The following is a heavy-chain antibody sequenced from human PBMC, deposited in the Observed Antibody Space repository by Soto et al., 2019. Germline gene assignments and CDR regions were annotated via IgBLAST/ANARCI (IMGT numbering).Heavy chain of an antibody. J-gene: IGHJ4*02. D-gene: IGHD1-26*01. Sequence: QVQLQESGPGLVKPSGTLSLTCTVSGGSMTSSNWWNWVRQSPGKGLEWIGEAHHSGRTNYNPSLKSRVTISVDKSKNQFSLKLSSVTAADTAVYYCASSEATGLDHWGQGTLVTVSS. CDR3: ASSEATGLDH. CDR2: AHHSGRT. V-gene: IGHV4-4*02. CDR1: GGSMTSSNW.